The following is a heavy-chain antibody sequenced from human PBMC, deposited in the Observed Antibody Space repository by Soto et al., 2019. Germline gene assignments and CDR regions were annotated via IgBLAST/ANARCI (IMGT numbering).Heavy chain of an antibody. J-gene: IGHJ6*03. Sequence: ASVKVSCKASGYTFTSYGISWVRQAPGQGLEWMGWISAYNGNTNYAQKLQGRVTMTTDTSTSTAYMELRSLRSDDTAVYYCARVVLTGTSIYYYYYMDVWGKGTTVTVSS. V-gene: IGHV1-18*01. CDR1: GYTFTSYG. D-gene: IGHD1-20*01. CDR3: ARVVLTGTSIYYYYYMDV. CDR2: ISAYNGNT.